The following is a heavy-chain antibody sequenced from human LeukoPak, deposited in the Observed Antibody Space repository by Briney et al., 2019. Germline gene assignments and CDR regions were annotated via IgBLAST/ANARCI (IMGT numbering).Heavy chain of an antibody. D-gene: IGHD3-22*01. CDR2: IYHSGST. Sequence: PSQTLSLTCTVSGGSIGSGGYYWSWIRQPPGKGLEWIGYIYHSGSTNYNPSLKSRVTISVDTSKNQFSLKLSSVTAADTAVYYCARRRVTMKWYDPWGQGTLVTVSS. V-gene: IGHV4-30-2*01. CDR3: ARRRVTMKWYDP. CDR1: GGSIGSGGYY. J-gene: IGHJ5*02.